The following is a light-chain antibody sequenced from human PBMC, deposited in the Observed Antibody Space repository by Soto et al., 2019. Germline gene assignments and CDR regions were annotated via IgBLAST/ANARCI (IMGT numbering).Light chain of an antibody. CDR3: QQYNNWPPWT. Sequence: EIVMTQSPATLSVSPGERATLSCRASQSVSKNLAWYQQKPGQAPRLLMFGASTRATGVPARISGSGSGTEFTLTISSLQSEDFAAYYCQQYNNWPPWTFGQGTKVEIK. V-gene: IGKV3-15*01. CDR1: QSVSKN. J-gene: IGKJ1*01. CDR2: GAS.